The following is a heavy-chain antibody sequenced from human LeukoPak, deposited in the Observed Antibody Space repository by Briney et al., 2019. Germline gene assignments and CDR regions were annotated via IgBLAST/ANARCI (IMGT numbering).Heavy chain of an antibody. CDR1: GFTFSSYA. CDR3: AKARDYYDSSGPFDY. Sequence: GGPLRLSCAASGFTFSSYAMSWVRQAPGKGLEWVSAISGSGGSTYYADSVKGRFTISRDNSKNTLYLQMNSLRAEDTAVYYCAKARDYYDSSGPFDYWGQGTLVTVSS. J-gene: IGHJ4*02. CDR2: ISGSGGST. D-gene: IGHD3-22*01. V-gene: IGHV3-23*01.